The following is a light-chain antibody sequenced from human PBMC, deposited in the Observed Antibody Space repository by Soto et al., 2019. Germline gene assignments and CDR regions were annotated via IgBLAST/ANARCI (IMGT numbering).Light chain of an antibody. CDR3: QHYGGSPIT. CDR2: GAS. V-gene: IGKV3-20*01. CDR1: QSVGGN. Sequence: EIMLKHSPGSLSLSPCERASLSCRASQSVGGNVAWYQQKPGQAPKLLIFGASSRDTGIPDRFSGSGSGTDFTLTISRLEPEDFALYYCQHYGGSPITFGQGTRLENK. J-gene: IGKJ5*01.